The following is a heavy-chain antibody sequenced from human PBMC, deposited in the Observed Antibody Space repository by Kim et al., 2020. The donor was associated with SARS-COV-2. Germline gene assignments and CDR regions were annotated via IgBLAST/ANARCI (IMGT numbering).Heavy chain of an antibody. V-gene: IGHV3-15*01. CDR1: GFTFSNAW. Sequence: GGSLRLSCAASGFTFSNAWMSWVRQAPGKGLEWVGRIKSKTDGGTTDYAAPVKGRFTISRDDSKNTLYLQMNSLKTEDTAVYYCTTDWWELFHLQGGTIHNWFDPWGQGTLVTVSS. J-gene: IGHJ5*02. CDR3: TTDWWELFHLQGGTIHNWFDP. CDR2: IKSKTDGGTT. D-gene: IGHD1-26*01.